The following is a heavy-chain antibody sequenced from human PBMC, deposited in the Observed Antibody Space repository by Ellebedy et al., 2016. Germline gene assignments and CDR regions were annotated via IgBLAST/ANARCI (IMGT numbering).Heavy chain of an antibody. Sequence: ASVKVSXXASGYTFTSYDINWVRQATGQGLEWMGWMNPNTGNTGCAQQFQGRVIMTRNTSISTAYMEMSSLGSEDTAMYYCARGWQGIPAAGTSDYWGQGTLVTVSS. V-gene: IGHV1-8*02. CDR3: ARGWQGIPAAGTSDY. CDR1: GYTFTSYD. J-gene: IGHJ4*02. D-gene: IGHD6-13*01. CDR2: MNPNTGNT.